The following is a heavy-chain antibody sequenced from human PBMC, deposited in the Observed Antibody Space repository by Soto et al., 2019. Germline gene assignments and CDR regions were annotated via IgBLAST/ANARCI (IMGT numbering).Heavy chain of an antibody. D-gene: IGHD3-10*01. J-gene: IGHJ6*02. Sequence: KGLEWVAVIRFDGTDEHYADSVKGRFTISRDNSKNTLYLQMNSLRAEDTAVYYCARDPGFGEYVRPYYYYYVMAVRRQGSTVT. V-gene: IGHV3-33*01. CDR3: ARDPGFGEYVRPYYYYYVMAV. CDR2: IRFDGTDE.